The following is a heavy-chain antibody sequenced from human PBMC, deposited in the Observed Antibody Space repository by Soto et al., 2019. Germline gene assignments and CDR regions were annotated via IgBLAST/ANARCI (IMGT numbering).Heavy chain of an antibody. J-gene: IGHJ6*02. D-gene: IGHD4-17*01. V-gene: IGHV1-18*01. CDR3: ARTTVTTDYYAMDV. Sequence: QVQLVQSGPEVKKYGASVKVSCKASGYTFTSYDINWVRQAPGQGLEWMGWISANNGNTNHAQKFQGTVTMTTDTSTSTAYLELRSLRSDDTAVYYCARTTVTTDYYAMDVWGQGPTVTVSS. CDR2: ISANNGNT. CDR1: GYTFTSYD.